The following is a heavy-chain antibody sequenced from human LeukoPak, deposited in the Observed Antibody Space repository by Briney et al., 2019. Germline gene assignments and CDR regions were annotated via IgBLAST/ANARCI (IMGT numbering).Heavy chain of an antibody. Sequence: PSETLSLTCSVSGASISNGDYFWSWIRQPPGKDLEWIGYIYYTGSTNYNPSLKSRITMSVDTSKNQFSLKLASVTAADTAVYYCARGILGRGTTYYYYGMDVWGQGTTVTVSS. CDR3: ARGILGRGTTYYYYGMDV. V-gene: IGHV4-30-4*01. J-gene: IGHJ6*02. D-gene: IGHD3-10*01. CDR2: IYYTGST. CDR1: GASISNGDYF.